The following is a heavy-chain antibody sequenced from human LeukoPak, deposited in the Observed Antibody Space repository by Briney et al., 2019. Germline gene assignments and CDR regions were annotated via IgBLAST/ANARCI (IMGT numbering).Heavy chain of an antibody. CDR3: AREKRGTGSGSLDY. CDR2: ISGSSTYT. J-gene: IGHJ4*02. V-gene: IGHV3-11*06. D-gene: IGHD3-10*01. Sequence: GGSLRLSCAASGFTLSDYYMTWIRQVPGKGLDWLSYISGSSTYTSYADSVKGRFTSSRDNAKNSLYLQMNSLRAEDTAVYYCAREKRGTGSGSLDYWGQGALVTVSS. CDR1: GFTLSDYY.